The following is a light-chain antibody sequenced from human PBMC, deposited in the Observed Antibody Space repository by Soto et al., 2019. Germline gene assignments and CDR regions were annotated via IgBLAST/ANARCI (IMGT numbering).Light chain of an antibody. J-gene: IGLJ2*01. CDR3: CSYAGSRTHVL. V-gene: IGLV2-23*02. CDR2: EVS. Sequence: QSALTQPASGSGSPGQSITISCIGTSSDVGSYNLVSWYQQHPGKAPKDLIYEVSERPSGVSNRFSGSKSGNTASLTISGLQAEDEAEYYCCSYAGSRTHVLFGGGTKVTVL. CDR1: SSDVGSYNL.